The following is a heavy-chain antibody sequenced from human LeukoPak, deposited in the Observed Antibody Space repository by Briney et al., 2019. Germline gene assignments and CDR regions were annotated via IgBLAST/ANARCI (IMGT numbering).Heavy chain of an antibody. D-gene: IGHD2-2*02. CDR2: IYYSGST. Sequence: SETLSLTCTVSGGSISSSSYYWGWLRQPPGKGLEWIGSIYYSGSTYYNPSLKSRVTISVDTSKNQFSLKLSSVTAADTAVYYCARRCSSTSCYTGTDYWGQGTLVTVSS. J-gene: IGHJ4*02. CDR3: ARRCSSTSCYTGTDY. V-gene: IGHV4-39*01. CDR1: GGSISSSSYY.